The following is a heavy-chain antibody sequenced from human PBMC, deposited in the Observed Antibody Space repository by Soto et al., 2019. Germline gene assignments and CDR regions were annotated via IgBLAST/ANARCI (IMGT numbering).Heavy chain of an antibody. Sequence: LSLTCAVYGGSFSGYYWSWIRQPPGKGLEWIGEINHSGSTNYNPSLKSRVTISVDTSKNQFSLKLSSVTAADTAVYYCARVIAVAHFDYWGQGTLVTVSS. CDR2: INHSGST. J-gene: IGHJ4*02. CDR1: GGSFSGYY. D-gene: IGHD6-19*01. CDR3: ARVIAVAHFDY. V-gene: IGHV4-34*01.